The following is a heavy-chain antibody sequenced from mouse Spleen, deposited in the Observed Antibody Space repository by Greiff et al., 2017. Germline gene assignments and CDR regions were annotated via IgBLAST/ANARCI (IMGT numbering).Heavy chain of an antibody. CDR1: GYTFTDYY. CDR3: AREDIAARAMDY. D-gene: IGHD3-1*01. CDR2: INPYNGGT. V-gene: IGHV1-19*01. Sequence: EVQLQQSGPVLVKPGASVKMSCKASGYTFTDYYMNWVKQSHGKSLEWIGVINPYNGGTSYNQKFKGKATLTVDKSSSTAYMELNSLTSEDSAVYYCAREDIAARAMDYWGQGTSVTVSS. J-gene: IGHJ4*01.